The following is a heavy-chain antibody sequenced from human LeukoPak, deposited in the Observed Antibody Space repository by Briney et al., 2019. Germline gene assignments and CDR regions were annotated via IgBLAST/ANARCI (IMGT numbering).Heavy chain of an antibody. V-gene: IGHV3-21*01. D-gene: IGHD3-22*01. CDR3: ARGDVYYYDSSGYYYFDY. J-gene: IGHJ4*02. CDR1: GFTFSSYA. Sequence: GGSLRLSCAASGFTFSSYAMHWVRQAPGKGLEWVSSISSSSSYIYYADSVKGRFTISRDNAKNPLYLQMNSLRAEDTAVYYCARGDVYYYDSSGYYYFDYWGQGTLVTVSS. CDR2: ISSSSSYI.